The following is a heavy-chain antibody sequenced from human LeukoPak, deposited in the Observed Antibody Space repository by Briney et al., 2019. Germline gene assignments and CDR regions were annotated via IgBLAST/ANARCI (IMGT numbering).Heavy chain of an antibody. CDR2: INPRVVGT. CDR1: VYTFTSYY. V-gene: IGHV1-46*01. J-gene: IGHJ4*02. Sequence: ASVGVSCKASVYTFTSYYIHWVRQAPGQGLEWMGIINPRVVGTTYPNRFQGRVTMTRDTSTSTDYMDLSSLRSDDTAVYYCARHSLPGTKPFDYWGQGTLVTVSS. D-gene: IGHD1-1*01. CDR3: ARHSLPGTKPFDY.